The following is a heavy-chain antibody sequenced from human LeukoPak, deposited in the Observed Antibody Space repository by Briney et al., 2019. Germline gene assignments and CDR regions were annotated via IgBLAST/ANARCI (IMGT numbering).Heavy chain of an antibody. J-gene: IGHJ4*02. D-gene: IGHD3-3*01. CDR3: ARGRDYDFWSGYPPWYFDY. Sequence: GGSLRLSCEGSGFPFGSYVMSWVRQAPGKGLEWIAYINHNAEMIFYPDFVKGRFTISRDNSKNTLYLQMNSLRAEDTAVYYCARGRDYDFWSGYPPWYFDYWGQGTLVTVSS. V-gene: IGHV3-48*01. CDR1: GFPFGSYV. CDR2: INHNAEMI.